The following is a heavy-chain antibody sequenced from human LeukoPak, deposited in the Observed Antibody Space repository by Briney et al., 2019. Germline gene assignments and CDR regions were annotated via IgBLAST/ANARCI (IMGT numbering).Heavy chain of an antibody. CDR3: GRKSSPFGARGNLFDP. CDR1: GFTFSTYD. CDR2: ISSDGTTQ. Sequence: GGSLRLSCAASGFTFSTYDMNWVRQAPGKGLEWVSFISSDGTTQYYADSVRGRFIISRDNPNNSLFLHMNTLRDEDTAFYYWGRKSSPFGARGNLFDPLGQGT. J-gene: IGHJ5*02. V-gene: IGHV3-48*03. D-gene: IGHD1-14*01.